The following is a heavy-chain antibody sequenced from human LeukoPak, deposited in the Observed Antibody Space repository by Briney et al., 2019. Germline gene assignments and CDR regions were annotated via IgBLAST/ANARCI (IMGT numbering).Heavy chain of an antibody. J-gene: IGHJ4*02. CDR2: IYHSGST. CDR3: ARLYISGWYFDY. Sequence: PSETLSLTCAVSGYSISSGYYWGWIRQPPGKGLEWIGNIYHSGSTYYNPSLKSRVTASVDTSKNQFSLKLSSVTAADTAVYYCARLYISGWYFDYWGQGTLVTVSS. V-gene: IGHV4-38-2*01. D-gene: IGHD6-19*01. CDR1: GYSISSGYY.